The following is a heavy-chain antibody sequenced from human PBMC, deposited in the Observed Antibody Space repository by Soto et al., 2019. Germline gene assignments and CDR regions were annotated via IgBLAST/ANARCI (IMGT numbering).Heavy chain of an antibody. CDR1: GYIFTSYG. Sequence: QAHLVQSGPEVKKPGASVKVSCKGSGYIFTSYGIAWVRQAPGQGLECMGWISAHNGNTEYAQKFQGRVTVTRDTSTSTAYLELRRLRSVDTALYDCSRVRYGDYWGQGALVTVSS. D-gene: IGHD4-17*01. V-gene: IGHV1-18*01. CDR3: SRVRYGDY. J-gene: IGHJ4*02. CDR2: ISAHNGNT.